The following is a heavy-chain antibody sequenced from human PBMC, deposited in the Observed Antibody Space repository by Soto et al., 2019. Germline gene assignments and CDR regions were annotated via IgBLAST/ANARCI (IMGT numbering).Heavy chain of an antibody. J-gene: IGHJ5*02. CDR2: IYYSGST. Sequence: PSATLSLTCAVYGGSISSGDYYWSWIRQPPGKGLEWIGYIYYSGSTYYNPSLKSRVTISVDTSKNQFSLKLSSVTAADTAVYYCARGRFLEWLLSGWFDPWGQGTLVTVSS. CDR3: ARGRFLEWLLSGWFDP. D-gene: IGHD3-3*01. CDR1: GGSISSGDYY. V-gene: IGHV4-30-4*01.